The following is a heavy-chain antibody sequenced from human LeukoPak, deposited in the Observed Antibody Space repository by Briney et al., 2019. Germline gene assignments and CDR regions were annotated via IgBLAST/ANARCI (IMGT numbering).Heavy chain of an antibody. CDR1: GFTFSSYG. J-gene: IGHJ4*02. D-gene: IGHD3-10*01. Sequence: PGGSLRLSCAASGFTFSSYGMHWVRQAPGKGLEWVAVISYDGSNKYYADSVKGRFTISRDNSKNTLYLQMNSLRAVDTAVYYCAKATGDYWGQGTLVTVSS. V-gene: IGHV3-30*18. CDR2: ISYDGSNK. CDR3: AKATGDY.